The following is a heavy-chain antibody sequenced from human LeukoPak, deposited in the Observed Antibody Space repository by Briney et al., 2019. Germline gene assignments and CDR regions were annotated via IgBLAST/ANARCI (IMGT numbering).Heavy chain of an antibody. Sequence: ASVKVSCKASGYTFTGYYIHWVRQAPGQGLEWMGWINPNSGDTNYAQKFQGRVTMTRDTSISTAYMELSRLRSDDTAVYYCARVPHDFWSGYSEYFHPWGQGTLVTVSS. D-gene: IGHD3-3*01. CDR2: INPNSGDT. CDR3: ARVPHDFWSGYSEYFHP. J-gene: IGHJ1*01. CDR1: GYTFTGYY. V-gene: IGHV1-2*02.